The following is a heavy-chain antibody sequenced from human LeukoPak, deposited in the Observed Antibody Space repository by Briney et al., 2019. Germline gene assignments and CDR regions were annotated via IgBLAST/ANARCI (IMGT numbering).Heavy chain of an antibody. CDR1: GFTFSGYG. D-gene: IGHD4-17*01. CDR3: ARWGGDYSAFDI. J-gene: IGHJ3*02. CDR2: IWYDGSKK. Sequence: GGSLRLSCAASGFTFSGYGMYWVRQAPGKGLEWVAVIWYDGSKKYHADPVKGRFTISRDNSKNTLYLQMNSLRAEDTAVYYCARWGGDYSAFDIWGQGTMVTVSS. V-gene: IGHV3-33*01.